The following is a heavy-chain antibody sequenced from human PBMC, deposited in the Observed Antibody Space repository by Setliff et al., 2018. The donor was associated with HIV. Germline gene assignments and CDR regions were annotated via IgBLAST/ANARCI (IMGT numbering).Heavy chain of an antibody. CDR3: ARYDYGDFDY. J-gene: IGHJ4*02. D-gene: IGHD4-17*01. CDR2: IYYSGST. Sequence: PSETLSLTCSVTGGSIINYFWGWIRMPPGKGLEWIGYIYYSGSTDYNPSLKSRVTISVDTSKNQFSLNLSSVTAADTAVYYCARYDYGDFDYWGQGTPVTAPQ. CDR1: GGSIINYF. V-gene: IGHV4-59*12.